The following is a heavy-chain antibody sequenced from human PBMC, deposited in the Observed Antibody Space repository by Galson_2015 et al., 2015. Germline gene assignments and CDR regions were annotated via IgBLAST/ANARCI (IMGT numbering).Heavy chain of an antibody. CDR3: ATVMVRGITPPFDY. Sequence: SLRLSCAASGFTFGTYGMHWVRQAPGEGLEWVAVMSHDGRNKYYTDSVKGRFTISRDNSKNTLYLQMNGLRAEDTAVYYCATVMVRGITPPFDYRGQGTLVTVSS. V-gene: IGHV3-30*03. CDR2: MSHDGRNK. CDR1: GFTFGTYG. D-gene: IGHD3-10*01. J-gene: IGHJ4*02.